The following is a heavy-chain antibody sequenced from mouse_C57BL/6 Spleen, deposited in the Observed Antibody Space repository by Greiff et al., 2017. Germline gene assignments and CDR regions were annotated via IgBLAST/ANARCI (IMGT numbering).Heavy chain of an antibody. CDR2: IYPRSGNT. Sequence: VQLQQSGAELARPGASVKLSCKASGYTFTSYGISWVKQRTGQGLEWIGEIYPRSGNTYYNEKFKGKATLTADKSSSTAYMELRSLTSEDSAVYFCARGAGNERFAYWGQGTLVTVSA. J-gene: IGHJ3*01. V-gene: IGHV1-81*01. CDR3: ARGAGNERFAY. CDR1: GYTFTSYG.